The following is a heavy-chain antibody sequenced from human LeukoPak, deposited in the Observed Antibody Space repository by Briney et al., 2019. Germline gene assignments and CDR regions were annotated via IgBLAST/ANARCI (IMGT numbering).Heavy chain of an antibody. J-gene: IGHJ3*02. D-gene: IGHD6-6*01. CDR2: IYYSGST. CDR1: GGSISSYY. V-gene: IGHV4-59*01. CDR3: AREDSSSSWLGAFDI. Sequence: SETLSLTCTVSGGSISSYYGSWIRQPPGKGLEWIGYIYYSGSTNYNPSLKSRVTISVDTSKNQFSLKLSSVTAADTAVYYCAREDSSSSWLGAFDIWGQGTMVTVSS.